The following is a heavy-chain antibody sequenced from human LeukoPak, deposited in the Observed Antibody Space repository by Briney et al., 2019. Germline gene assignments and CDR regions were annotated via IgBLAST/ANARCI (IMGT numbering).Heavy chain of an antibody. J-gene: IGHJ3*01. V-gene: IGHV3-74*01. CDR3: ARVQGHPPNGLDV. Sequence: PGESLRLSCAASGFTFSSYWMHWVRQSPGKGLVWVSRINNDESSTSYADSVKGRFTISRDNAKNTLYLQMNSLRAEDTAVYYCARVQGHPPNGLDVWGQGTMVTVSS. CDR1: GFTFSSYW. D-gene: IGHD2-8*01. CDR2: INNDESST.